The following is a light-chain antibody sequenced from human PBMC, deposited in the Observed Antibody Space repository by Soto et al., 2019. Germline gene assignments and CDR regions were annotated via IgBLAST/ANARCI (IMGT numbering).Light chain of an antibody. J-gene: IGKJ1*01. CDR2: AAS. Sequence: DIQMTQSPSSVSASVGDSVTITCRASQAISTWLAWYQQKPGKAPKLLIYAASNLQTGVPSRFSGSGSGTDFTRTISSLQPEDFATYYCQQANSFPRTFGQGTKVEIK. CDR3: QQANSFPRT. V-gene: IGKV1D-12*01. CDR1: QAISTW.